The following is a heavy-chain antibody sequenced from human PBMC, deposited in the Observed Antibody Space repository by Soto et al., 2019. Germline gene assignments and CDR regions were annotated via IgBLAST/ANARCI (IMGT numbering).Heavy chain of an antibody. Sequence: EVQLLESGGDLVQPGGSLGLSCAASGFIFSNYAMTWVRQAPGKGLEWVSTISASGAGTFYADSVKGRFTISRDTSKNTLYLQMNSLRAEDTALYFCAKDKGYFSRHELWLNWGQGTLVTVSS. V-gene: IGHV3-23*01. D-gene: IGHD3-10*01. CDR3: AKDKGYFSRHELWLN. CDR1: GFIFSNYA. J-gene: IGHJ4*02. CDR2: ISASGAGT.